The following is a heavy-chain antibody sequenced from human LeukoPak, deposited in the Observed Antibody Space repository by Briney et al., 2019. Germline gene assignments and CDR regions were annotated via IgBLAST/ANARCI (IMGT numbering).Heavy chain of an antibody. CDR2: ISGSGGST. V-gene: IGHV3-23*01. J-gene: IGHJ4*02. D-gene: IGHD3-22*01. Sequence: PGGSLRLSCAASGFTVSSNYMSWVRQAPGKGLEWVSAISGSGGSTYYADSVKGRFTISRDNSKNTLYLQMNSLRAEDTAVYYCAKVQSYYDSSGYYYGPYYFDYWGQGTLVTVSS. CDR1: GFTVSSNY. CDR3: AKVQSYYDSSGYYYGPYYFDY.